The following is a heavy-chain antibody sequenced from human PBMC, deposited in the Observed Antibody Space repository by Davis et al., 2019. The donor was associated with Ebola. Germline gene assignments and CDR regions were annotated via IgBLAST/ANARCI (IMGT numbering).Heavy chain of an antibody. CDR3: ARFTDSSGWSLGY. CDR2: IYPGDSDT. J-gene: IGHJ4*02. D-gene: IGHD6-19*01. Sequence: GESLKISCQASGYTFTSYWIGWVRQMPGKGLEWMGIIYPGDSDTRYSPSFQGQVTISADKSISTAYLQWSSLKASDTAMYYCARFTDSSGWSLGYWGQGTLVTVSS. V-gene: IGHV5-51*01. CDR1: GYTFTSYW.